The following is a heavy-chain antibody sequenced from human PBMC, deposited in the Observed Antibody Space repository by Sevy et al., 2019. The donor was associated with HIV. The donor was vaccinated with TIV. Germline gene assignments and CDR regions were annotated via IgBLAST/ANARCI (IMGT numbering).Heavy chain of an antibody. V-gene: IGHV3-30-3*01. J-gene: IGHJ6*02. CDR2: ISYDGSNK. Sequence: GGTLRLSCAASGFTFSSYAMHWDRQAPGKGLEWVAVISYDGSNKYYEHSVKGLLTISRDNSKNTLYLQMNSLRAEDTAVYYCAGGNSQWLGSRPRTDVWGQGTTVTASS. CDR3: AGGNSQWLGSRPRTDV. CDR1: GFTFSSYA. D-gene: IGHD6-19*01.